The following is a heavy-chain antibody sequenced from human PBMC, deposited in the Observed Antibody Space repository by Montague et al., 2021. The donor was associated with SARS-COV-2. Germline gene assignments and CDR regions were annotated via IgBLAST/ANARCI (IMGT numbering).Heavy chain of an antibody. CDR2: ISSSSSFR. D-gene: IGHD3-3*01. CDR1: GFTFSDYY. J-gene: IGHJ4*02. V-gene: IGHV3-11*05. Sequence: SLRLSCAASGFTFSDYYMSWIRQAPGKGLEWVSYISSSSSFRNYADSAKGRFTISRDNAKNSLYLQMNSLRAEDTAVYFCGRARITFFGVVIGPLDYWGQGTLVTVSS. CDR3: GRARITFFGVVIGPLDY.